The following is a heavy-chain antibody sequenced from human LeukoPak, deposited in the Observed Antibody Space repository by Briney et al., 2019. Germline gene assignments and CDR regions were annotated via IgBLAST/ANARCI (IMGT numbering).Heavy chain of an antibody. CDR3: ARRNSVTVAFDY. J-gene: IGHJ4*02. CDR1: GGSISSYY. D-gene: IGHD1-14*01. CDR2: IYYSGST. Sequence: SETLSLTCTVSGGSISSYYWSWIRQPPGKGLEWIGYIYYSGSTNYNPSLKSRVTISVDTSKNQFSLKLNSVTAADTAVYYCARRNSVTVAFDYWGQGTLVTVSS. V-gene: IGHV4-59*01.